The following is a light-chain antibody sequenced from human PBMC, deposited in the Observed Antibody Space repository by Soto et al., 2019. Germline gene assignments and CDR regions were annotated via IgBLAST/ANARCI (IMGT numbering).Light chain of an antibody. V-gene: IGKV3-11*01. Sequence: EVVLTHSPVTLSLSPGERATLSCRASQSFRGLFAWYQQKPGQAPRLLIYDAYNRATGIPPRFSGSGSGTDFTLTISSLEPEDSAVYYCQQRHMWPITFGQGARLEI. CDR2: DAY. J-gene: IGKJ5*01. CDR3: QQRHMWPIT. CDR1: QSFRGL.